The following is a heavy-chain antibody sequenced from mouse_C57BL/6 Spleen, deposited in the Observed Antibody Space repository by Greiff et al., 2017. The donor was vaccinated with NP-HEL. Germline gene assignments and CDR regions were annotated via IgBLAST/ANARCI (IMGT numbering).Heavy chain of an antibody. J-gene: IGHJ2*01. CDR3: TPLLYFDY. CDR1: GYAFSSSW. CDR2: IYPGDGDT. V-gene: IGHV1-82*01. Sequence: QVQLRQSGPELVKPGASVKISCKASGYAFSSSWMNWVKQRPGKGLEWIGRIYPGDGDTNYNGKFQGKATITADTSSNTAYLQLSSLTSEDTAVYYCTPLLYFDYWGQGTTLTVSS. D-gene: IGHD2-10*01.